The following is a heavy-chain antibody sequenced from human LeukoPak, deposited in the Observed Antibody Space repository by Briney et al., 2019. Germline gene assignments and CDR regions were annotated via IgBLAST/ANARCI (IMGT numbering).Heavy chain of an antibody. J-gene: IGHJ4*02. CDR2: IIPIFGTA. Sequence: ASVKVSCKASGGTFSSYAISWVRQAPGQGLEWMGGIIPIFGTANYAQKFQGRVTITADESTSTAYMELSSLRSEDTAVYYCARKKYSSGWYFSPLDYWGQGTLVTVSS. D-gene: IGHD6-19*01. V-gene: IGHV1-69*13. CDR1: GGTFSSYA. CDR3: ARKKYSSGWYFSPLDY.